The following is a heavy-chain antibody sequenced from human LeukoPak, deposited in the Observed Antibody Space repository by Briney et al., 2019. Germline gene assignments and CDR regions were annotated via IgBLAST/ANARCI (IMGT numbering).Heavy chain of an antibody. CDR2: ISGSGGST. CDR1: GFIFSSYA. Sequence: GGSLRLSCAASGFIFSSYAMSWVRQAPGKGLEWVSAISGSGGSTYYADSVKGRFTISRDNSKNTLYLQMNSLRAEDTAVYYCAKDTMVRGIRNFDNWGQGTLVTVSS. D-gene: IGHD3-10*01. CDR3: AKDTMVRGIRNFDN. V-gene: IGHV3-23*01. J-gene: IGHJ4*02.